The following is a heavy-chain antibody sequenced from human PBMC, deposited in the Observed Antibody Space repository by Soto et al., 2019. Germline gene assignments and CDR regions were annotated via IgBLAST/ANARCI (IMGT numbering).Heavy chain of an antibody. CDR2: INPSGGST. CDR3: ARLMGTSFDL. V-gene: IGHV1-46*03. Sequence: ASVKVSCKASGYTFTTYYMYWVRQAPGQGLEWMGIINPSGGSTSFAQKFQGRVTMTRDTSTSTVYMELISLTSEDTAVYFCARLMGTSFDLWGRGTLVTVSS. D-gene: IGHD2-8*01. J-gene: IGHJ5*02. CDR1: GYTFTTYY.